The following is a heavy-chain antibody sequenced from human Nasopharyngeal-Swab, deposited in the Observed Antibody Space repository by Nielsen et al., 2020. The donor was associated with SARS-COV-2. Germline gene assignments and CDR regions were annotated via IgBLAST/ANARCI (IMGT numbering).Heavy chain of an antibody. J-gene: IGHJ6*02. CDR2: ISYDGSNK. CDR3: AKDTGYSSSSYGMDV. V-gene: IGHV3-30*18. CDR1: GFTFSSYG. Sequence: GESLKISCAASGFTFSSYGMHWVRQAPGKGLEWVAVISYDGSNKYYADSVKGRFTISRDNSKNTLYLQMNSLRAEDTAVHYCAKDTGYSSSSYGMDVWGQGTTVTVSS. D-gene: IGHD6-6*01.